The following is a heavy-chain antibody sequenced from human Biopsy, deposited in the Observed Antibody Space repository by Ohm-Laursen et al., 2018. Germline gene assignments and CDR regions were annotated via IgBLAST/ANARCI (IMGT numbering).Heavy chain of an antibody. CDR2: INSMFGTT. CDR3: AKRGVERGRPLAY. J-gene: IGHJ4*02. V-gene: IGHV1-69*01. D-gene: IGHD1-1*01. CDR1: GGTFTSFG. Sequence: SSVKVSCKASGGTFTSFGISWVRQAPGQGLEWMGEINSMFGTTNYAQTFQGRVTITADESTSTAYMEVSSLRSEDTAVYYCAKRGVERGRPLAYWGQGTLVTVSS.